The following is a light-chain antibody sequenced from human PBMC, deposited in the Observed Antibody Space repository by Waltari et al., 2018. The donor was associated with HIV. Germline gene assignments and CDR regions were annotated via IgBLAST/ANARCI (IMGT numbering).Light chain of an antibody. V-gene: IGLV3-21*04. CDR2: YDS. Sequence: SYVLTQPPSVSVAPGKTARITCGGTNIGSKSVHWDQQKPGQAPLLVIYYDSARPSGIPERFSGSNSGNTATLTISRVEAGDEADYYCQVWDSSSDHVVFGGGTNLTVL. CDR1: NIGSKS. CDR3: QVWDSSSDHVV. J-gene: IGLJ2*01.